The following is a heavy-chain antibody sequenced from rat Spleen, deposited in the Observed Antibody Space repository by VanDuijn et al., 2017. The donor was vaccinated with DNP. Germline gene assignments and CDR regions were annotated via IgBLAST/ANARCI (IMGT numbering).Heavy chain of an antibody. CDR3: ARGRFGVGFAY. D-gene: IGHD4-3*01. CDR2: ISFDGNNA. V-gene: IGHV5-25*01. CDR1: GFTFTNFG. Sequence: EVQLVESGGGLVKPGRSMKLSCAASGFTFTNFGMAWVLQAPTKGLEWVASISFDGNNAYYRDSVKGRFTISRDNAKSTLYLQMDSLRSEDTATYYCARGRFGVGFAYWGQGTLVTVSS. J-gene: IGHJ3*01.